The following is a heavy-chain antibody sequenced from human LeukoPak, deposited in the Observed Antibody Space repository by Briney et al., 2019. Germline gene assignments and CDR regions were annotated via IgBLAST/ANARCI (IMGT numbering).Heavy chain of an antibody. CDR3: ARDRDCSSTSCYVGDYYYGMDV. CDR2: INTNTGNP. J-gene: IGHJ6*02. CDR1: GYTFTSYA. D-gene: IGHD2-2*01. Sequence: ASVKVSCKASGYTFTSYAMNWVRQAPGQGLEWMGWINTNTGNPTYAQGFTGRFVFSLDTSVSTAYLQISSLKAEDTAVYYCARDRDCSSTSCYVGDYYYGMDVWGQGTTVTVSS. V-gene: IGHV7-4-1*02.